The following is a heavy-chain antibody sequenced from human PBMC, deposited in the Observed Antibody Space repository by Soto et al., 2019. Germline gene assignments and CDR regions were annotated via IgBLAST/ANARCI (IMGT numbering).Heavy chain of an antibody. V-gene: IGHV1-69*13. CDR1: GGTFSSYA. CDR3: AREKGTAMVIGNYYYYGMDV. J-gene: IGHJ6*02. CDR2: IIPIFGTA. D-gene: IGHD5-18*01. Sequence: SVKVSCKASGGTFSSYAISWVRQAPGQGLEWMGGIIPIFGTANYAQKFQGRVTITADESTSTAYMELSSLRSEDTAVYYCAREKGTAMVIGNYYYYGMDVWGQGTTVTVSS.